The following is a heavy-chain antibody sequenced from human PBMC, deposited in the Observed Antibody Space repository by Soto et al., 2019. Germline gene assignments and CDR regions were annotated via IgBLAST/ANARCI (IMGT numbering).Heavy chain of an antibody. D-gene: IGHD6-13*01. Sequence: KFQGRVTITRDTSASTAYMELSSLRSEDTAVYYCARVQQLSTLRGAFDIWGQGTMVTVSS. V-gene: IGHV1-3*01. J-gene: IGHJ3*02. CDR3: ARVQQLSTLRGAFDI.